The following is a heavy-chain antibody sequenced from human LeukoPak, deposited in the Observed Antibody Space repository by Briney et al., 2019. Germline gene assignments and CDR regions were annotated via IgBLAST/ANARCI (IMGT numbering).Heavy chain of an antibody. J-gene: IGHJ6*02. CDR1: GFTFSTYA. CDR2: ILGSGYST. D-gene: IGHD3-10*01. CDR3: ANAYYGPGTYYPEHYYGLDV. Sequence: AGGSLRLSCAASGFTFSTYAMSWVRQAPGKGLEWVSGILGSGYSTFYADSVKGRFTISRDNSKNTLYLQMNSLRAEDTAVYYCANAYYGPGTYYPEHYYGLDVWGQGTTVTVSS. V-gene: IGHV3-23*01.